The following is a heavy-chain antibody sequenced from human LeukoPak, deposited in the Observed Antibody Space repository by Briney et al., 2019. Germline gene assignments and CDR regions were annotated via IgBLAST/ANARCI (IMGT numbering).Heavy chain of an antibody. J-gene: IGHJ6*03. CDR2: IDGTT. CDR3: AKALQGYYYYMDV. V-gene: IGHV3-53*01. Sequence: PGGSLRLSCAASGFIVSHNYMTWVRQAPGKGLEWISYIDGTTYYADSVKGRFTISRDNSKNTLYLQMNSLRAEDTAVYYCAKALQGYYYYMDVWGKGTTVTVSS. CDR1: GFIVSHNY.